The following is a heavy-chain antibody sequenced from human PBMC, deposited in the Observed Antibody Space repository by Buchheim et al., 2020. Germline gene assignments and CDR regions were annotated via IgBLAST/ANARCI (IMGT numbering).Heavy chain of an antibody. Sequence: EVQLVESGGGLVQPGGSLRLSCAASGFTFSTYWMSWVRQAPEKGLEWVANIKEDGSDKYYVDSVKGRFTVSRDNAKNSLYLQLNSLRSEDTAVYYCARDFWWLWDYWGQGTL. V-gene: IGHV3-7*01. CDR2: IKEDGSDK. J-gene: IGHJ4*02. CDR1: GFTFSTYW. D-gene: IGHD2-15*01. CDR3: ARDFWWLWDY.